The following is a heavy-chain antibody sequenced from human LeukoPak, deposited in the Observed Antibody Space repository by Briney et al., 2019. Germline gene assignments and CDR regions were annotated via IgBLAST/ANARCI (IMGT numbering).Heavy chain of an antibody. CDR1: GGTFSSYA. V-gene: IGHV1-69*04. CDR3: ARDLWFGESYYFDY. J-gene: IGHJ4*02. Sequence: ASVKVSCKASGGTFSSYAISWVRQAPGQGLEWMGRIIPILGIANYAQKFQGRVTITADKSTSTAYMELSRLRSDDTAVYYCARDLWFGESYYFDYWGQGTLVTVSS. CDR2: IIPILGIA. D-gene: IGHD3-10*01.